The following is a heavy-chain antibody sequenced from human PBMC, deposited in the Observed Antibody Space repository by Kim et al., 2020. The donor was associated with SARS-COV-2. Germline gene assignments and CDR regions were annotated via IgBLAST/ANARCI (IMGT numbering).Heavy chain of an antibody. J-gene: IGHJ4*02. CDR2: IWYDGSNK. CDR3: ARDPPHYYGSGSYYGQVYYFDY. Sequence: GGSLRLSCAASGFTFSSYGMHWVRQAPGKGLEWVAVIWYDGSNKYYADSVKGRFTISRDNSKNTLYLQMNSLRAEDTAVYYCARDPPHYYGSGSYYGQVYYFDYWGQGTLVTVSS. CDR1: GFTFSSYG. V-gene: IGHV3-33*01. D-gene: IGHD3-10*01.